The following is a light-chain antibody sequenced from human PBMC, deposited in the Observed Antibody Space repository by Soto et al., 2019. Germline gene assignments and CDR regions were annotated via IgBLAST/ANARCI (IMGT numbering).Light chain of an antibody. Sequence: RASQSVSSSYLAWYQQKPGQAPSLLIYDVSSRATGIPDRFSGSGSATDFTLTISSLEPEDFAVYYCQQRSNWPITFGQGTRLEIK. V-gene: IGKV3D-20*02. CDR1: QSVSSSY. CDR3: QQRSNWPIT. CDR2: DVS. J-gene: IGKJ5*01.